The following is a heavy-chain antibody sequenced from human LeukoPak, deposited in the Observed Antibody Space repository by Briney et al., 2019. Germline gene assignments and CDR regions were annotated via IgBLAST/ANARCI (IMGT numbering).Heavy chain of an antibody. CDR3: ASGELRYYFDY. V-gene: IGHV4-59*01. J-gene: IGHJ4*02. CDR2: IYYSGST. Sequence: SETLSLTCTVSGGSISTYYGNWIRQAPGKGLEWIGYIYYSGSTNYNPSLKSRVTISVDTSKNQFSLKLSSVTAADTAVYYCASGELRYYFDYWGQGTLVTVSS. D-gene: IGHD1-26*01. CDR1: GGSISTYY.